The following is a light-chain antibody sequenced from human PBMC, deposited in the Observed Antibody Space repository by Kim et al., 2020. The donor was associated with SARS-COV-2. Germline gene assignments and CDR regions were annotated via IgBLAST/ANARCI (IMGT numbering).Light chain of an antibody. V-gene: IGLV2-11*01. Sequence: SALTQPRSVSGSPGQSVTISCTGTSSDVGGYNYVSWYQHHPGKAPKLMIYDVSKRPSGVPDRFSGSKSGNTASLTISGLQAEDEADYYCCSYAGSYTLVFGGGTQLTVL. CDR1: SSDVGGYNY. J-gene: IGLJ3*02. CDR2: DVS. CDR3: CSYAGSYTLV.